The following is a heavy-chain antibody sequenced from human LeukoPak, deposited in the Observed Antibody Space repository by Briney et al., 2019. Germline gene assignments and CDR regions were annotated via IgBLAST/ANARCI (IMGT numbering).Heavy chain of an antibody. Sequence: GGSLRLSYAASGFTFDDYAMHWVRQAPGKGLEWVSGISWNSGSIGYADSVKGRFTISRDNAKNSLYLQMNSLRAEDTALYYCAKAKEAVAGTGDYWGQGTLVTVSS. CDR1: GFTFDDYA. D-gene: IGHD6-19*01. V-gene: IGHV3-9*01. CDR2: ISWNSGSI. CDR3: AKAKEAVAGTGDY. J-gene: IGHJ4*02.